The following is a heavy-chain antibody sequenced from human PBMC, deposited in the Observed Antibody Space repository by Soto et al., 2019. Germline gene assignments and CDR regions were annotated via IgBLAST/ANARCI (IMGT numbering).Heavy chain of an antibody. CDR1: GGSIGGGGYY. J-gene: IGHJ6*02. Sequence: SETLSLTCTVSGGSIGGGGYYWSWIRQHPGKGLEWIGYIYYSGSTYYNPSLKSRVTISVDTSKNQFSLKLSSVTAADTAVYYCARSGAATPQHRDYYYYYGMDVWGQGTTVTVSS. CDR3: ARSGAATPQHRDYYYYYGMDV. CDR2: IYYSGST. V-gene: IGHV4-31*03. D-gene: IGHD2-15*01.